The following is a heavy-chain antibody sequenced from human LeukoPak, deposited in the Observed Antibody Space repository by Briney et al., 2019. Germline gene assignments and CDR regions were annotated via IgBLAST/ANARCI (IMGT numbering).Heavy chain of an antibody. CDR2: ISSSSSYT. D-gene: IGHD3-3*01. Sequence: GGSLRLSCAASGFTFSDYYMSWIRQAPGKGLEWVSYISSSSSYTNYADSVKGRFTISRDNAKNTLYLEMNSLRAEDTAVYYCAREYDFWSGYPSYFDYWGQGTLVTVSS. CDR3: AREYDFWSGYPSYFDY. CDR1: GFTFSDYY. V-gene: IGHV3-11*06. J-gene: IGHJ4*02.